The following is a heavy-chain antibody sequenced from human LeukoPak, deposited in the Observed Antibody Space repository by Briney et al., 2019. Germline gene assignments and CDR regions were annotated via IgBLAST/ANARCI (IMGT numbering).Heavy chain of an antibody. V-gene: IGHV1-46*01. CDR3: ARTMVDSRSLGSCDY. D-gene: IGHD3-22*01. J-gene: IGHJ4*02. Sequence: GASVKVSCKASGYTFTSYYMHWVRQAPGQGLEWMGIINPSGGSTSYAQKFQGRVTMTRDTSTSTVYMELSSLRSEDTAVYYCARTMVDSRSLGSCDYWGQGTLVTVSS. CDR1: GYTFTSYY. CDR2: INPSGGST.